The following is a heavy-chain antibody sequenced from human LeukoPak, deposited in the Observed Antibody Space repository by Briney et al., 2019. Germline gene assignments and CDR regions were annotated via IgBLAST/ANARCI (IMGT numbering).Heavy chain of an antibody. CDR3: ARDRGRGYSGYEISFDY. J-gene: IGHJ4*02. CDR1: GYTFTSYA. V-gene: IGHV1-3*01. Sequence: EASVKVSCKASGYTFTSYAMHWVRQAPGQRLEWMGWINAGNGNTKYSQKFQGRVTITRDTSASTAYMELSSLRSEDTAVYYCARDRGRGYSGYEISFDYWGQGTLVTVSS. CDR2: INAGNGNT. D-gene: IGHD5-12*01.